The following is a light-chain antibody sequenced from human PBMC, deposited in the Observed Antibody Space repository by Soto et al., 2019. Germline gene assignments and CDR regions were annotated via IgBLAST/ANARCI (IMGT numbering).Light chain of an antibody. V-gene: IGKV1-39*01. CDR1: QSISSY. CDR3: QQSYSAPRT. Sequence: DIQMTQSPSSLSASVGDRVTSTCRASQSISSYLTWYQQKPGKAPKLLIYAASSLQSGVPSRFSGSVSGTDFTLTINSLQPEDFATYYCQQSYSAPRTFGQGTKVEIK. J-gene: IGKJ1*01. CDR2: AAS.